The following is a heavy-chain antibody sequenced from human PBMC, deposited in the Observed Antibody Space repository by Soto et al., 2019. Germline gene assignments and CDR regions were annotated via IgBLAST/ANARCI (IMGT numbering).Heavy chain of an antibody. CDR2: IIPIFGTA. D-gene: IGHD1-26*01. V-gene: IGHV1-69*01. CDR3: ARDGWELLGENYYYGMDV. Sequence: QVQLVQSGAEVKKPGSSVKVSCKASGGTFSSYAINWVRQAPGQGLEWMGGIIPIFGTANYAQKFQGRVTITADESTSTAYMELSSLRSEDTAVYYCARDGWELLGENYYYGMDVWGQGTTVTVSS. CDR1: GGTFSSYA. J-gene: IGHJ6*02.